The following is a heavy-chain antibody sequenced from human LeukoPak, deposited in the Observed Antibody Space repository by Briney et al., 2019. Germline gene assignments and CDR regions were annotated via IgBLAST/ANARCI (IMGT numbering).Heavy chain of an antibody. CDR1: GFTFSSYW. J-gene: IGHJ6*02. D-gene: IGHD1-26*01. V-gene: IGHV3-7*01. CDR2: IKQGGSEK. Sequence: GGSLRLSCAASGFTFSSYWMSWVRQAPGKGLEWVANIKQGGSEKYYVDSVKGRFTISRDNAKNSLYLQMNSLRAEDTAVYYCAREDTEAGGSYYYYYGMDVWGQGTTVTVSS. CDR3: AREDTEAGGSYYYYYGMDV.